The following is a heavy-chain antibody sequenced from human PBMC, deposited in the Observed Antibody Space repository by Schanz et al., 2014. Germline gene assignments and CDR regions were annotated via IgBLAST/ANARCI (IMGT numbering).Heavy chain of an antibody. J-gene: IGHJ6*02. CDR3: ATEGPRGTRHPINYYYAMDN. CDR2: ISFSGNTI. CDR1: GLIFSTYT. Sequence: EVQLVESGGGLVRPGGSLRLSCTTSGLIFSTYTLNWVRQAPGKGLEWISYISFSGNTIYYADSVKGRFTISRDNAKNSVNLQMNRQRDEDTAVYYCATEGPRGTRHPINYYYAMDNWGQGTKVTV. V-gene: IGHV3-48*02.